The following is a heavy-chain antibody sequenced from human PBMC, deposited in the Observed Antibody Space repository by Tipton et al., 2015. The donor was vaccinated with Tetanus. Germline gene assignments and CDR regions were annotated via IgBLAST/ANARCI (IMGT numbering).Heavy chain of an antibody. CDR2: IAFDGKNE. V-gene: IGHV3-30*18. Sequence: SLRLSCAASGFRFSYSGMHWVRQAPGKGLEWVAVIAFDGKNERYADSVKGRFIISRDNSKNTLYLQMNSLRPEDTAVYYCAKEFQRARIRFFDSWGQGTQVTAS. CDR3: AKEFQRARIRFFDS. J-gene: IGHJ4*02. D-gene: IGHD2-15*01. CDR1: GFRFSYSG.